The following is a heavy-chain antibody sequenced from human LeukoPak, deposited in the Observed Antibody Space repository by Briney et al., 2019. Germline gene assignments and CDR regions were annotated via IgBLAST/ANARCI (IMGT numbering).Heavy chain of an antibody. CDR2: ISGSGGST. CDR3: ARDLSLIYGSGSYYFDY. J-gene: IGHJ4*02. V-gene: IGHV3-23*01. Sequence: GGSLRLSCAASGFTFSSYAMSWVRQAPGKGLEWVSAISGSGGSTYYADSVKGRFTISRDNAKNSLYLQMNSLRAEDTAVFYCARDLSLIYGSGSYYFDYWGQGTLVTVSS. D-gene: IGHD3-10*01. CDR1: GFTFSSYA.